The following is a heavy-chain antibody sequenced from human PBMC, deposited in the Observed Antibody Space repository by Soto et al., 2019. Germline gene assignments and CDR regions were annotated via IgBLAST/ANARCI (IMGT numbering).Heavy chain of an antibody. V-gene: IGHV1-8*01. CDR3: ARVAIAAPGSFDY. CDR1: GYTFTSYD. CDR2: MNPNSGNT. Sequence: ASVKVSCKASGYTFTSYDINWVRQATGQGLEWMGWMNPNSGNTGYAQKFQGRVTMTRNTSISTAYMELSSLRSEDTAVYYCARVAIAAPGSFDYWGQGTLVTVSS. D-gene: IGHD6-6*01. J-gene: IGHJ4*02.